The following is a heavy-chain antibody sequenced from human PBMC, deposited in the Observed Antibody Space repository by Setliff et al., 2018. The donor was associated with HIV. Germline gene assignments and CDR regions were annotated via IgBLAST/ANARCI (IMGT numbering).Heavy chain of an antibody. D-gene: IGHD5-18*01. Sequence: PSETLSLTCTVSGGSITSYYWTWIRQPPGKGLEWIGSFYHGGSTLYNPSLRSRVTISVDTSKNHFSLILTSVTAADTAVYYCARRVSPTWNSYGYGEFDYWGQGTLVTVS. CDR2: FYHGGST. CDR1: GGSITSYY. V-gene: IGHV4-59*04. J-gene: IGHJ4*02. CDR3: ARRVSPTWNSYGYGEFDY.